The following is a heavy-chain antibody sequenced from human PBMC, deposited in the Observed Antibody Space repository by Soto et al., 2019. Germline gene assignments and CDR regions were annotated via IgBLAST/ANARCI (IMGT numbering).Heavy chain of an antibody. CDR2: ISSSSSYI. Sequence: GGSLRLSCAASGFTFSSYSMNWVRQAPGKGLEWVSSISSSSSYIYYADSVKGRFTISRDNAKNSLYLQMNSLRAEDTAVYYCARADHGALDYYDSSGYHWFDPWGQGTLVTVSS. D-gene: IGHD3-22*01. CDR3: ARADHGALDYYDSSGYHWFDP. CDR1: GFTFSSYS. J-gene: IGHJ5*02. V-gene: IGHV3-21*01.